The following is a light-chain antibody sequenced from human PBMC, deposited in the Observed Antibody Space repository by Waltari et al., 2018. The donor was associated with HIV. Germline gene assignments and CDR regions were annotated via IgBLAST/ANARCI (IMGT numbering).Light chain of an antibody. CDR1: SRHTNYA. Sequence: QLVVTQSPSASASLGASVKLTCTLRSRHTNYAIACHQQQPEKGPQFLMMINTDGSHNKGAGIPDRFSGSSSGAERYLIISSLQSEDEGDYYCQSWGAGIRVFGGGTKLTVL. CDR3: QSWGAGIRV. CDR2: INTDGSH. J-gene: IGLJ3*02. V-gene: IGLV4-69*02.